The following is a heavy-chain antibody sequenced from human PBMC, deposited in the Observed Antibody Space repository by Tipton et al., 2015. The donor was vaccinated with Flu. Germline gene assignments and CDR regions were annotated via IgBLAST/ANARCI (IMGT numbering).Heavy chain of an antibody. J-gene: IGHJ5*02. CDR3: ARRDYSNYVSEPKNWFDP. CDR2: IFHSGNT. D-gene: IGHD4-11*01. Sequence: GLVKPSETLSLTCGVSGNSIRSSDYYWGWIRQPPGKGLEWIGNIFHSGNTYLNPSLKSRVTISIDTSKNQFSLKLNSVTAADTAVYYCARRDYSNYVSEPKNWFDPWGQGALVTVSS. V-gene: IGHV4-38-2*01. CDR1: GNSIRSSDYY.